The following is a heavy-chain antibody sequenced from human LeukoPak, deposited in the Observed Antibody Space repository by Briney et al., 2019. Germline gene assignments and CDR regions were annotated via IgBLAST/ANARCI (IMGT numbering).Heavy chain of an antibody. CDR1: GGSISSYY. V-gene: IGHV4-59*01. CDR2: IYYSGST. Sequence: SETLSLTCTVSGGSISSYYWSWIRRPPGKGLEWIGYIYYSGSTNYNPSLKSRVTISVDTSKNQFSLKLSSVTAADTAVYYCARGNSSGYYYLRTYWYFDLWGRGTLVTVSS. CDR3: ARGNSSGYYYLRTYWYFDL. J-gene: IGHJ2*01. D-gene: IGHD3-22*01.